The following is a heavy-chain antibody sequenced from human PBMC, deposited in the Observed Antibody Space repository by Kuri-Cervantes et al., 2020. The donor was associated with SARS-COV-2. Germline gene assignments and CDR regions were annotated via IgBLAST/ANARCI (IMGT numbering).Heavy chain of an antibody. J-gene: IGHJ4*02. Sequence: ASVKVSCKASGYTFTSYYMHWVRQAPGQGLEWMGIINPSGGSTSYAQKFQGRVTMTRDTSTSTVYMELSSLRSEDTAVYYCARLGVGYYGSGSYYNQWGQGTLVTVSS. D-gene: IGHD3-10*01. CDR1: GYTFTSYY. CDR3: ARLGVGYYGSGSYYNQ. V-gene: IGHV1-46*01. CDR2: INPSGGST.